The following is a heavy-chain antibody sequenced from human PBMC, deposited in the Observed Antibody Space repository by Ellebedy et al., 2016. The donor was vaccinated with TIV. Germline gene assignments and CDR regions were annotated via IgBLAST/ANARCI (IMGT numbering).Heavy chain of an antibody. Sequence: GESLKISCAVSGFTFSNYWMGWARQAPGKGLEWVATIKQDGSEIHYVDSVKGRFTISRDHAKNSLYLQMNSLRVEDTALYYCARDAYPYAMDVWGQGTTVTVSS. V-gene: IGHV3-7*03. CDR2: IKQDGSEI. D-gene: IGHD2-2*02. CDR3: ARDAYPYAMDV. J-gene: IGHJ6*02. CDR1: GFTFSNYW.